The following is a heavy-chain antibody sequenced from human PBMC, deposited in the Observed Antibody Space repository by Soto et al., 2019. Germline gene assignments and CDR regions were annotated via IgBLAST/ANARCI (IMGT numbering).Heavy chain of an antibody. CDR2: IVVGSGNT. V-gene: IGHV1-58*01. Sequence: GASVKVSRQASAFTFTSSAVEGVRPARGQSHEWIGWIVVGSGNTNYAQKFQERVTITRDMSTSTAYMELSSLRSEDTAVYYCAAARFYDSSGYYQSSDDYWGQGTLVTVSS. CDR1: AFTFTSSA. D-gene: IGHD3-22*01. CDR3: AAARFYDSSGYYQSSDDY. J-gene: IGHJ4*02.